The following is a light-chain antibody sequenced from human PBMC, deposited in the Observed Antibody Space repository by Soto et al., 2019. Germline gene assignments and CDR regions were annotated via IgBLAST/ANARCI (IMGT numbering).Light chain of an antibody. J-gene: IGKJ4*02. CDR1: QRFXTN. V-gene: IGKV3-15*01. CDR3: QQYKNGPRT. Sequence: IVLTQCPATLSLSPGERATLSCRASQRFXTNLAWYQQKPGQSPRILXAGTSTMATGVPARFSGGGSVTEFTLPINSLQSENFALYYFQQYKNGPRTFGGGTKVDIK. CDR2: GTS.